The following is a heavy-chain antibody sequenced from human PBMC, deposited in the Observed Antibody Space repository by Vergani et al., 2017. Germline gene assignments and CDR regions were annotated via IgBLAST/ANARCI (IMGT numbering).Heavy chain of an antibody. CDR2: IFSSGTT. D-gene: IGHD6-13*01. CDR3: AGGSRAEGGSGHDK. J-gene: IGHJ4*02. V-gene: IGHV4-61*02. CDR1: GGPVRTSIGYS. Sequence: VQLQESGPGLVKPPQTLYLSCTVPGGPVRTSIGYSWTWIRQPAGKTLEWIGEIFSSGTTNYNPSFKNRVTMSIDTYKNQFSLKLKSVTAADTAVYYFAGGSRAEGGSGHDKWGQGTLVTVSS.